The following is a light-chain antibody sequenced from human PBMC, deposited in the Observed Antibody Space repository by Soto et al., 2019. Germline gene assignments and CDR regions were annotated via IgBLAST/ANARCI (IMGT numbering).Light chain of an antibody. CDR3: SSYASSSTPLYV. V-gene: IGLV2-14*01. J-gene: IGLJ1*01. Sequence: QSVLTQPASVSGSPGQSITISCAGTNSDVCAYNYVSWYQQHPGKAPKLLIYDVSNRPSGVSNRFSGSKSGNTASLTISGLQAEDEADYYCSSYASSSTPLYVFGTGTKVTVL. CDR1: NSDVCAYNY. CDR2: DVS.